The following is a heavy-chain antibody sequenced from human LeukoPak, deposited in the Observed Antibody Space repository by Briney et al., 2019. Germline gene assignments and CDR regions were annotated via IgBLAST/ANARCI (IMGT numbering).Heavy chain of an antibody. CDR2: IYTSGST. CDR1: GGSISSGSYY. CDR3: ARDPITMVRGVWYYGMDV. D-gene: IGHD3-10*01. Sequence: SETLSLTCTVSGGSISSGSYYWSWIRQPAGKGLEWIGRIYTSGSTNYNPSLESRVTISVDTSKNQFSLKLSSVTAADTAVYYCARDPITMVRGVWYYGMDVWGQGTTVTVSS. V-gene: IGHV4-61*02. J-gene: IGHJ6*02.